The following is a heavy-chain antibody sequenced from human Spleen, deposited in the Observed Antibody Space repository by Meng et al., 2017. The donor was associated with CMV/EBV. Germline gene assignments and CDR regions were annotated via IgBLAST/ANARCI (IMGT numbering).Heavy chain of an antibody. D-gene: IGHD2-2*02. V-gene: IGHV3-23*01. J-gene: IGHJ4*02. CDR3: AKGVMHCGGSSCYTAFDY. CDR2: ISGKVKST. Sequence: HGRGWVHEDPGKRLERVSGISGKVKSTDYVNAEKGQCTIARENSKKTLYMQMNRLRDENTAIYYCAKGVMHCGGSSCYTAFDYWGQGTLVTV. CDR1: HG.